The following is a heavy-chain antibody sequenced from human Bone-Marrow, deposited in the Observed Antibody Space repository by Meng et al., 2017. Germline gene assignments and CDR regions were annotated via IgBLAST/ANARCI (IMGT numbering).Heavy chain of an antibody. J-gene: IGHJ4*02. CDR1: GFTFSDYY. D-gene: IGHD3-22*01. CDR3: AFTIDSSGYYY. V-gene: IGHV3-11*04. Sequence: GESLKISCAASGFTFSDYYMSWIRQAPGKGLEWGSYISSSGSTIYYADSVKGRFTISRDNAKNSLYLQMNSLRAEDTAVYYCAFTIDSSGYYYWGQGTLVTVSS. CDR2: ISSSGSTI.